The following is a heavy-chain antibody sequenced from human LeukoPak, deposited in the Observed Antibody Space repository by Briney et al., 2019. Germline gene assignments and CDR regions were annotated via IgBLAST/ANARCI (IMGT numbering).Heavy chain of an antibody. V-gene: IGHV1-24*01. J-gene: IGHJ5*02. Sequence: ASVKVSCKVSGYTLTELSMLWVRQAPGKGLEWMGGFDPEDGETIYAQKFQGRVTMTEDTSTDTAYMELSSLRSEDTAVYYCATARGYIKGFDPWGQGTLVTVSS. CDR3: ATARGYIKGFDP. D-gene: IGHD5-18*01. CDR2: FDPEDGET. CDR1: GYTLTELS.